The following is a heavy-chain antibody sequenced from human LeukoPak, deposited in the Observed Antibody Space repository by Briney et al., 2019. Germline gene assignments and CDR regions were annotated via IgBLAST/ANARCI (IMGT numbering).Heavy chain of an antibody. D-gene: IGHD2-2*01. V-gene: IGHV3-53*01. Sequence: SGGSLRLSCAASGFTVSSNYMSWVRQAPGKGLEWVSVIYSGGSTYYADSVKGRFTISRDNSKNTLYLQMNSLRAEDTAVYYCARASRGYYYYYMDVWGKGTTATISS. CDR1: GFTVSSNY. J-gene: IGHJ6*03. CDR3: ARASRGYYYYYMDV. CDR2: IYSGGST.